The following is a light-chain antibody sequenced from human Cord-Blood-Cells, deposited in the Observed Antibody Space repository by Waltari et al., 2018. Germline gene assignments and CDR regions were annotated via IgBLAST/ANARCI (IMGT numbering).Light chain of an antibody. V-gene: IGKV2-28*01. CDR1: QSLLHSNGYNY. CDR2: LGS. CDR3: MQALQTPLP. J-gene: IGKJ4*01. Sequence: DIVMTQSPLSLPVTPGEPASISCRSSQSLLHSNGYNYLDWYLQKPGQSPQLLIYLGSNRASGVPERFSGSGSGTDFTLKISRVEAEDVGVYYCMQALQTPLPFGGGTKVEIK.